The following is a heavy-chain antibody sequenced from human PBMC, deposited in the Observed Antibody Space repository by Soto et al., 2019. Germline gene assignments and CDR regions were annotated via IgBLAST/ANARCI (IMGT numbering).Heavy chain of an antibody. CDR1: GFNFNDFY. J-gene: IGHJ4*01. CDR3: VSQLQASRSKYYVDF. CDR2: ISATGETT. V-gene: IGHV3-11*01. D-gene: IGHD1-26*01. Sequence: PGWSLRLSCAASGFNFNDFYISLFRNAPGKGLEWVSFISATGETTYYAECVKGRFTISRDNAQKSLDLQMNSLRDEDTAMYYCVSQLQASRSKYYVDFWGKGTLVTVS.